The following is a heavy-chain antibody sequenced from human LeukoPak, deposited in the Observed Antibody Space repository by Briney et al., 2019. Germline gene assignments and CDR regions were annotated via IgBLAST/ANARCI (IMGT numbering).Heavy chain of an antibody. CDR1: GFTFSSYG. J-gene: IGHJ6*02. D-gene: IGHD6-19*01. CDR2: IWYDGSNK. CDR3: ARAPYSSGWYRNYYYYYGMDV. V-gene: IGHV3-33*01. Sequence: GGSPRLSCAASGFTFSSYGMHWVRQAPGKGLEWVAVIWYDGSNKYYADSVKGRFTISRDNSKNTLYLQMNSLRAEDTAVYYCARAPYSSGWYRNYYYYYGMDVWGQGTTVTVSS.